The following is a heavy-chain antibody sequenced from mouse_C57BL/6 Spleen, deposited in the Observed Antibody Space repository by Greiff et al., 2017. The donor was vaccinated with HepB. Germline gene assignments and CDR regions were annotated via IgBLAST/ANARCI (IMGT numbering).Heavy chain of an antibody. Sequence: VQLQQSGAELVRPGASVTLSCKASGYTFTDYEMHWVKQTPVHGLEWIGAIDPETGGTAYNQKFKGKAILTADKSSSTAYMELRSLTSEDSAVYYCTGGNYVGYFDVWGTGTTVTVSS. J-gene: IGHJ1*03. D-gene: IGHD2-1*01. CDR2: IDPETGGT. V-gene: IGHV1-15*01. CDR3: TGGNYVGYFDV. CDR1: GYTFTDYE.